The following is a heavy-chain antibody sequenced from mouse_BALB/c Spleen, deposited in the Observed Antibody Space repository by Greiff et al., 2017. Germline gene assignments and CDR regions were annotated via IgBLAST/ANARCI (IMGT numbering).Heavy chain of an antibody. Sequence: EVKLMESGGGLVQPKGSLKLSCAASGFTFNTYAMNWVRQAPGKGLEWVARIRSKSNNYATYYADSVKDRFTISRDDSQSMLYLQMNNLKTEDTAMYYCVRHDYFDYWGQGTTRTVSS. CDR2: IRSKSNNYAT. CDR1: GFTFNTYA. J-gene: IGHJ2*01. CDR3: VRHDYFDY. V-gene: IGHV10-1*02.